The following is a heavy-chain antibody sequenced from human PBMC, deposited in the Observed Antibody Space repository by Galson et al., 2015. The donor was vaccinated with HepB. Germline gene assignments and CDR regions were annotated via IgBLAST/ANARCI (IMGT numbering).Heavy chain of an antibody. CDR1: QGSINDYY. D-gene: IGHD5-12*01. CDR3: VRHPGRGSVGYAFDL. V-gene: IGHV4-59*08. J-gene: IGHJ4*02. Sequence: SETLSVTCSVSQGSINDYYWSWIRQSPGNRLEWIGYIYYNGDTTYNPSLGYRVGMSVDRSINQVSLWLTSVTAADTAVYYCVRHPGRGSVGYAFDLWGQGTLVTVSA. CDR2: IYYNGDT.